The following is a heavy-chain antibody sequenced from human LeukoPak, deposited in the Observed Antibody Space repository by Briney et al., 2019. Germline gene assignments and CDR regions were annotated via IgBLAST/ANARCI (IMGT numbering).Heavy chain of an antibody. Sequence: PGRSLRLSCAASGFTFSSYGMHWVRQAPGKGLEWVAVIWYDGSNKYYADSVKGRFTISRDNSKNTLYLQMNSLRAEGTAVYYCARDSFEVYGDPPFGYWGQGTLVTVSS. D-gene: IGHD4-17*01. J-gene: IGHJ4*02. CDR3: ARDSFEVYGDPPFGY. CDR2: IWYDGSNK. V-gene: IGHV3-33*01. CDR1: GFTFSSYG.